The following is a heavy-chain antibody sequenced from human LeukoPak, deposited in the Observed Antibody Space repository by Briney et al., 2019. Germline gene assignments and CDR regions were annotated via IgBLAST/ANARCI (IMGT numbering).Heavy chain of an antibody. J-gene: IGHJ3*02. CDR2: IYYSGST. Sequence: SETLSLTCTVSGGSISSSSYYWGWIRQPPGKGLEWIGSIYYSGSTYYNPSLKSRVTISVDTSKNQFSLKLSSVTAADTAVYYCARDPKITMIVVRDDAFDIRGQGTMVTVSS. V-gene: IGHV4-39*07. CDR1: GGSISSSSYY. CDR3: ARDPKITMIVVRDDAFDI. D-gene: IGHD3-22*01.